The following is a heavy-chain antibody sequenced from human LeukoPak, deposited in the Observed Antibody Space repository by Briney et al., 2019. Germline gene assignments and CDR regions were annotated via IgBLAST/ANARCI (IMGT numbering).Heavy chain of an antibody. Sequence: GASVRVSCKASGYTFTSYAMNWVRQATGQGLEWMGWMNPNSGNTGYAQKFQGRVTMTRNTSISTAYMELSSLRSEDTAVYYCARGITMVRGVIITFRPYYYYYMDVWGKGTTVTISS. D-gene: IGHD3-10*01. V-gene: IGHV1-8*02. CDR1: GYTFTSYA. CDR2: MNPNSGNT. J-gene: IGHJ6*03. CDR3: ARGITMVRGVIITFRPYYYYYMDV.